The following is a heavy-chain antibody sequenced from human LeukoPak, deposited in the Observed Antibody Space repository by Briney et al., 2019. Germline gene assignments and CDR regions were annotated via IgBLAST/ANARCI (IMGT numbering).Heavy chain of an antibody. J-gene: IGHJ5*02. CDR1: GFTFSSYA. D-gene: IGHD1-7*01. Sequence: GGSLRLSCAASGFTFSSYAMSWVRQAPGKGLEWVSAISGSGGSTYYADSVKGRFTISRDNSKNTLYLQMNSLRAEDTAVYYYAIWNYMDWFDPWGQGTLVTVSS. CDR3: AIWNYMDWFDP. CDR2: ISGSGGST. V-gene: IGHV3-23*01.